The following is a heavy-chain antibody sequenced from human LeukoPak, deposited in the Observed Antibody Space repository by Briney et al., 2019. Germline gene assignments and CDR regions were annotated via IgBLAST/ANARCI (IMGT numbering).Heavy chain of an antibody. CDR3: ARRSERGWLVHGFDY. Sequence: GESLKISCKGSGYSFTSFWIGWVRQMPGKGLEWMGIIYPGDSDTRYSPSFQGQVTISADRSISTAYLQWSSLKASDTAMYYCARRSERGWLVHGFDYWGQGTLVTVSS. J-gene: IGHJ4*02. CDR2: IYPGDSDT. V-gene: IGHV5-51*01. CDR1: GYSFTSFW. D-gene: IGHD5-24*01.